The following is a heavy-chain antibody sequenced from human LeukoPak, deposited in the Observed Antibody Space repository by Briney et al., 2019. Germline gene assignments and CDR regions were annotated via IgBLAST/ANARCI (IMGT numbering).Heavy chain of an antibody. CDR1: GFTFSTYW. V-gene: IGHV3-74*01. D-gene: IGHD1-26*01. CDR2: TNPDGSST. J-gene: IGHJ5*02. CDR3: VRDLVGRDDT. Sequence: GGSLRLPCAAPGFTFSTYWFHWVRQAPGEGPVWVSRTNPDGSSTDHADSVRGRFVISRDNARNTLYLQMNSLRAEDTAVYYCVRDLVGRDDTWGQGTLVTVSS.